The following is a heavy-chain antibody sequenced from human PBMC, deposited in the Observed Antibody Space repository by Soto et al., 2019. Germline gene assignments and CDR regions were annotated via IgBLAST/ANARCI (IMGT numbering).Heavy chain of an antibody. V-gene: IGHV1-69*04. CDR2: IIPILGIA. D-gene: IGHD4-4*01. Sequence: SVKVSCKASGGTFSSYTISWVRQAPGQGLEWMGRIIPILGIANYAQKFQGRVTITADKSTSTAYMELSSLRSEDTAVYYCARDKTPLPDYSNYAMLVYWGQGTLVTVSS. CDR1: GGTFSSYT. J-gene: IGHJ4*02. CDR3: ARDKTPLPDYSNYAMLVY.